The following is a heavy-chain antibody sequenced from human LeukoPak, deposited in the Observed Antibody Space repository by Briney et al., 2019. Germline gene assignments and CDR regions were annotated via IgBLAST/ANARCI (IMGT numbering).Heavy chain of an antibody. J-gene: IGHJ6*02. D-gene: IGHD2-2*02. CDR1: GFTFSGSA. Sequence: GGSLRLSCAASGFTFSGSAMHWVRQASGKGLEWVGRIRSKANSYATAYAASVKGRFTISRDDSKNTAYLQMNSLKTEDTAVYYCTRRQARYCSSTSCYKTGYPYYYGMDVWGQGTTVTVSS. CDR3: TRRQARYCSSTSCYKTGYPYYYGMDV. V-gene: IGHV3-73*01. CDR2: IRSKANSYAT.